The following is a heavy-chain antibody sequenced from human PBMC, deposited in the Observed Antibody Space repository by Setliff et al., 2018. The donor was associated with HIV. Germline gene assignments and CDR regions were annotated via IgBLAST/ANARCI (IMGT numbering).Heavy chain of an antibody. CDR2: IYYSGST. J-gene: IGHJ4*02. Sequence: SETLSLTCTVSGGSISSYYWSWIRQPPGKGLEWIGYIYYSGSTNYSPSLKSRVTISLDTSKKQFSLKLSSVTAADTAVYYCARVGGFFGEARPPPDYWGQGALVTVSS. CDR3: ARVGGFFGEARPPPDY. D-gene: IGHD3-10*01. CDR1: GGSISSYY. V-gene: IGHV4-59*08.